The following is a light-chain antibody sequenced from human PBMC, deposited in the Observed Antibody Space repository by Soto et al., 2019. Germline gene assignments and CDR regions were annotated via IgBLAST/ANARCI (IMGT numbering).Light chain of an antibody. J-gene: IGLJ3*02. CDR1: SSDVGGYNY. CDR3: SSYTSSSTRV. CDR2: EVS. V-gene: IGLV2-14*01. Sequence: QPVLTQPASVSGSPGQSITISCTGTSSDVGGYNYVSWYQQHPGKAPKLMFYEVSNRPSGVSNRFSVSKSGNTASLTISGLQAQDEDHYYCSSYTSSSTRVFGGGTKLTVL.